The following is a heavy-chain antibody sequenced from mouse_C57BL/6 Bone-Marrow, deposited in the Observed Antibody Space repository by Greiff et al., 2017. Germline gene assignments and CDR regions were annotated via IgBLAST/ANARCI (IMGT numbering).Heavy chain of an antibody. D-gene: IGHD3-2*02. Sequence: QVTLKVSGPGILQPSQTLSLTCSFSGFSLSTFGMGVGWIRQPSGKGLEWLAHIWCGDDKYYNPALKSRLTISKDTSKNQVFLKLANVDTADTATYYCARIAKDSSGYEAYWGQGTTLTVSS. CDR1: GFSLSTFGMG. J-gene: IGHJ2*01. CDR2: IWCGDDK. V-gene: IGHV8-8*01. CDR3: ARIAKDSSGYEAY.